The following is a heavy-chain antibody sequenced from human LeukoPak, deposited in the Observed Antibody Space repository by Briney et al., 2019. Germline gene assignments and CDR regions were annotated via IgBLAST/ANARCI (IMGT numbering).Heavy chain of an antibody. V-gene: IGHV3-23*01. D-gene: IGHD4-23*01. CDR1: GFTFSNYG. J-gene: IGHJ3*02. Sequence: PGGSLRLSCAASGFTFSNYGMNWVRQAPGKGLELVSVFSGSGASTHYADSVKGRFTISRDNSKNTLYLQMNSLRAEDTAVYYCAKLRWSSSGAFDIWGQGTMVTVSS. CDR2: FSGSGAST. CDR3: AKLRWSSSGAFDI.